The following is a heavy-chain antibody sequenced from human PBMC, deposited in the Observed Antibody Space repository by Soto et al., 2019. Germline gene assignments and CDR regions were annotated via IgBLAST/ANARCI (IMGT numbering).Heavy chain of an antibody. D-gene: IGHD1-26*01. CDR2: IYYSGST. J-gene: IGHJ4*02. CDR1: GGSISSGGYY. Sequence: QVQLQESGPGLVKPSQTLSLTCTVSGGSISSGGYYWSWIRQHPGKGLEWIGYIYYSGSTYYNPSLMRRVTISVDTSKTQFSRKLSSVTAADTAVYYCAGIYSGSPGGTLRYWGQGTLVTVSS. V-gene: IGHV4-31*03. CDR3: AGIYSGSPGGTLRY.